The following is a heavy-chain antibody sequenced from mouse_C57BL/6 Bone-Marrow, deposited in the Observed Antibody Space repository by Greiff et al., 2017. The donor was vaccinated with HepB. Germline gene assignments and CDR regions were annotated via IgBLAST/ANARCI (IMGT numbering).Heavy chain of an antibody. Sequence: EVQLQESGGGLVKPGGSLKLSCAASGFTFSSYAMSWVRQTPEKRLEWVATISDGSSYTYYPDNVKGRFTISRDNAKNNLYLQMSHLKSEDTAMYYCARDHSNFAWFAYWGQGTLVTVSA. CDR1: GFTFSSYA. CDR3: ARDHSNFAWFAY. J-gene: IGHJ3*01. D-gene: IGHD2-5*01. V-gene: IGHV5-4*01. CDR2: ISDGSSYT.